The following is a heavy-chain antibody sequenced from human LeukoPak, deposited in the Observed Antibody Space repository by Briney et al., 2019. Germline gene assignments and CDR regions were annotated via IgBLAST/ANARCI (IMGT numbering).Heavy chain of an antibody. CDR2: ISERGGST. D-gene: IGHD3-10*01. V-gene: IGHV3-23*01. CDR3: AKRGVVIRGLLVIGYHQEAYHYDF. CDR1: GISLSNYA. J-gene: IGHJ4*02. Sequence: GGSLRLSCVVSGISLSNYAMTWVRQAPGKGLEWVSYISERGGSTTYADSVKGRSTISRDTSLNTLYLQMNNLRAEDTAAYFCAKRGVVIRGLLVIGYHQEAYHYDFWGQGVLVTVSS.